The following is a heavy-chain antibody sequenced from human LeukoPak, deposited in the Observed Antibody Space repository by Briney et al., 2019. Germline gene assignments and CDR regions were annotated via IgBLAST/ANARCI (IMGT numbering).Heavy chain of an antibody. J-gene: IGHJ5*02. CDR1: GFSFTMYG. Sequence: ASVKVSCKASGFSFTMYGISWVRQAPGQGLEWMGWISGFNAYTNYAQKLQGRVTMTTDTSTSTAYMEVRGLRSDDTAVYYCARDHWSHYYGSGGENYFDPWGQGTLVTVSS. D-gene: IGHD3-10*01. CDR3: ARDHWSHYYGSGGENYFDP. CDR2: ISGFNAYT. V-gene: IGHV1-18*01.